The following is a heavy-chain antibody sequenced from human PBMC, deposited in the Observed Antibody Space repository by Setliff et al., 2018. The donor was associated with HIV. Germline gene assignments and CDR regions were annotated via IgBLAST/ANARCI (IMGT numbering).Heavy chain of an antibody. Sequence: AASVKVSCKASGYTFTSYAMHWVRQAPGQRLEWMGWINAGNGNTKYSQKFQGRVTITRDTSASTAYMELSSLRVEDTAVYYCAKNLYRSPWSPLDYWGQGTQVTVSS. J-gene: IGHJ4*02. CDR2: INAGNGNT. CDR1: GYTFTSYA. D-gene: IGHD6-19*01. V-gene: IGHV1-3*01. CDR3: AKNLYRSPWSPLDY.